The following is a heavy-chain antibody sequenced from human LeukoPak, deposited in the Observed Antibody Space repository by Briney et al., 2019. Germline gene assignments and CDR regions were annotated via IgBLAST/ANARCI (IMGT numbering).Heavy chain of an antibody. Sequence: GASVKVSCKASGYTFTGYYMHWVRQAPGQGLEWMGWINPNSGATNYAQKFQDRVAMTRDTSITTAYMELSRLRSDDTAIYYCARDDSIAAAGYDAFDVWGQGTMVTVSS. CDR2: INPNSGAT. J-gene: IGHJ3*01. V-gene: IGHV1-2*02. D-gene: IGHD6-13*01. CDR3: ARDDSIAAAGYDAFDV. CDR1: GYTFTGYY.